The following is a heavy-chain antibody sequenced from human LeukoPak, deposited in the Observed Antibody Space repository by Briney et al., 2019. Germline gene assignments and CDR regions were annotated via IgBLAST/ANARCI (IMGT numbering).Heavy chain of an antibody. V-gene: IGHV1-18*01. Sequence: ASVKVSCKASGYTFTSYGISWERQAPGQGLEWMGWISAYNGNTNYAQKLQGRVTMTTDTSTSTAYMELRSLRSDDTAVYYCARGDHDYGDYTLGYWGQGTLVTVSS. D-gene: IGHD4-17*01. CDR3: ARGDHDYGDYTLGY. CDR1: GYTFTSYG. J-gene: IGHJ4*02. CDR2: ISAYNGNT.